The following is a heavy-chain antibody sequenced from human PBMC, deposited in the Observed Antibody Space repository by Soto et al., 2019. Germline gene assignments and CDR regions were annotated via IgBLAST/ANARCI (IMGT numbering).Heavy chain of an antibody. CDR2: ITGSGAPA. CDR1: GFTFSTYA. V-gene: IGHV3-23*01. J-gene: IGHJ3*01. D-gene: IGHD2-8*01. CDR3: AKDPNGDYVGAFDF. Sequence: EVQLLESGGGLVQPGGSLRISCAASGFTFSTYALTWVRQPPGKGLEWVAAITGSGAPANYADSVKGRFTISRDNSKNTLYLQMSSLTAEDTAVYFCAKDPNGDYVGAFDFWDRGTLVTVSS.